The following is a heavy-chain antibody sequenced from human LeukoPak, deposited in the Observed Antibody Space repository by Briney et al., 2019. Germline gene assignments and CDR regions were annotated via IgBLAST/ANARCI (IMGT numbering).Heavy chain of an antibody. J-gene: IGHJ4*02. CDR1: GYSFSSYW. Sequence: KRGESQKISCKASGYSFSSYWIGWLRQMPGKGLEWMGIIYPGDSDTRYSPSFRGQVTISADKSINTAYLQWNSLKASDTAMYYCARQADYNLLTGYYKGHLDCWGQGTLVTVSS. V-gene: IGHV5-51*01. CDR2: IYPGDSDT. CDR3: ARQADYNLLTGYYKGHLDC. D-gene: IGHD3-9*01.